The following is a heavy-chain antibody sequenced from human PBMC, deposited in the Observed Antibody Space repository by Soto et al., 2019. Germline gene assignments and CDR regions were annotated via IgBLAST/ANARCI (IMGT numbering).Heavy chain of an antibody. Sequence: AGGPLRLSCAASGFTFSSYDMNWVRLAPGKGLEWVSYISRSGSTIYYADSVQGRFTISRDNAKNSLFLQMNSLRVEDTAVYYCARVGGDGYNHWTDWYIDLWGGGTMVTVSS. CDR1: GFTFSSYD. CDR3: ARVGGDGYNHWTDWYIDL. CDR2: ISRSGSTI. V-gene: IGHV3-48*03. D-gene: IGHD2-21*01. J-gene: IGHJ2*01.